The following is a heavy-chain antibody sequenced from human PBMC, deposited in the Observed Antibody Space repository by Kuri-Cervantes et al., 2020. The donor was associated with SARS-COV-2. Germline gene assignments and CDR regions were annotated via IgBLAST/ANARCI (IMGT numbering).Heavy chain of an antibody. CDR2: ISYDGSNK. CDR1: GFTFSSYR. CDR3: AIPPFSRAPSYYYYMDV. J-gene: IGHJ6*03. Sequence: GESLKISCAASGFTFSSYRMSWVRQAPGKGLEWVAVISYDGSNKYYADSVKGRFTISRDNSKNTLYLQMNSLRAEDTAVYYCAIPPFSRAPSYYYYMDVWGKGTTVTVSS. V-gene: IGHV3-30-3*01. D-gene: IGHD2/OR15-2a*01.